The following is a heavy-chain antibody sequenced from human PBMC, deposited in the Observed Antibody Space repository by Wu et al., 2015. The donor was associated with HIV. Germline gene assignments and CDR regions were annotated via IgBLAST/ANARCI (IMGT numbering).Heavy chain of an antibody. Sequence: QVQLAQSGPEVRKPGASVTVSCKASGYTFADFDINWVRQASGQGLEWMGWMNPRTGNSRSSQKFEGRVNMTRTSSTRTAYMEIDSLTLDDTAIYYCVRVGYYYDYWTSYGEYFQHWARAPRSLSHQ. V-gene: IGHV1-8*01. CDR3: VRVGYYYDYWTSYGEYFQH. CDR1: GYTFADFD. D-gene: IGHD3-3*01. CDR2: MNPRTGNS. J-gene: IGHJ1*01.